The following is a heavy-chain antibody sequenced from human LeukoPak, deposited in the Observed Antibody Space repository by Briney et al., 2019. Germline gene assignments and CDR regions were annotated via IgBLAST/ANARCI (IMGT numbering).Heavy chain of an antibody. Sequence: PSETLSLTCTVSGGSISSSSYYWGWLRQPPGKGLEWIGSIYYSGSTYYNPSLKSRVTISVDTSKNQFSLKLSSVTAADTAVYYCARGPNLWFGELIDYWGQGTLVTVSS. CDR1: GGSISSSSYY. V-gene: IGHV4-39*07. CDR2: IYYSGST. D-gene: IGHD3-10*01. J-gene: IGHJ4*02. CDR3: ARGPNLWFGELIDY.